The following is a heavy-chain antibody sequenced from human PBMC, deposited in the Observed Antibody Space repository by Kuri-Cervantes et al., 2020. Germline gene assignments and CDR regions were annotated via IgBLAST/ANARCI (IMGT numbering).Heavy chain of an antibody. CDR1: GFTFSSYA. CDR3: ARGTADDY. CDR2: ISGSGGST. D-gene: IGHD2-21*02. V-gene: IGHV3-23*01. J-gene: IGHJ4*02. Sequence: GGSLRLSCAASGFTFSSYAMSWVRQAPGKGLEWVSAISGSGGSTYYADSVKGRFTISRDNAKNSLYLQVNSLRAEDTAVYYCARGTADDYWGQGTLVTVSS.